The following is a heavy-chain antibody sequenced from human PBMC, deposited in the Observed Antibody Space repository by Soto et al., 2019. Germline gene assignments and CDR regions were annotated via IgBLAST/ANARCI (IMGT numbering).Heavy chain of an antibody. CDR3: ARVGSSGWSPDY. Sequence: QLQLQESGPGLVKPSETLSLTCTVSGGSISGHYWTWIRQPPGKELEWIGYIFYSGVTNYNPSLKRRVTLSVDTPKNQFSLKLTSVTAEDTAVYYCARVGSSGWSPDYWGRGTLVTVSS. CDR2: IFYSGVT. J-gene: IGHJ4*02. V-gene: IGHV4-59*11. CDR1: GGSISGHY. D-gene: IGHD6-19*01.